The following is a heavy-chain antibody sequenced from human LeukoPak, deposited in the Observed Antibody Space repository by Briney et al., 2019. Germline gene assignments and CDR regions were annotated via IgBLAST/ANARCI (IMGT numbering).Heavy chain of an antibody. J-gene: IGHJ3*02. CDR2: ISSNGGST. V-gene: IGHV3-64D*09. D-gene: IGHD3-22*01. Sequence: GGSLRLSCSASGFTFSSYAMHWVRQAPGKGLEYVSAISSNGGSTYYADSVKGRFTISRDNSKNTLYLQMSGLRAEDTAVYYCVKLVGYYYDSSGYLHDAFDIWGQGTMVTVSS. CDR3: VKLVGYYYDSSGYLHDAFDI. CDR1: GFTFSSYA.